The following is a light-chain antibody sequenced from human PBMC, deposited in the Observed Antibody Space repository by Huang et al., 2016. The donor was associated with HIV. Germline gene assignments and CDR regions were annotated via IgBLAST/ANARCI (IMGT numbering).Light chain of an antibody. CDR1: QSISTN. Sequence: EIVMTQFPATLSVSPGERAIVFCRASQSISTNLAWYQQKPDQAPRLLIFGASTRAPGIPDRFSGGGSETEFSLTINSLQSEDFAVYYCQQHNDWPPWTFGQGTKVEI. V-gene: IGKV3-15*01. J-gene: IGKJ1*01. CDR3: QQHNDWPPWT. CDR2: GAS.